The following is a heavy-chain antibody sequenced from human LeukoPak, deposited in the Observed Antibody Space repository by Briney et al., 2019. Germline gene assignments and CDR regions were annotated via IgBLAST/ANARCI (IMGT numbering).Heavy chain of an antibody. CDR1: GGSISTTNYY. J-gene: IGHJ4*02. Sequence: KASETLSLTCTVSGGSISTTNYYWGWIRQPPGKGLEWIGTIYYSGTTFYNPSLKSRVIISADTSNNEFSLKLSSVTAADTAVYYCARIGTAMIDYWGQGTLVTVSS. CDR3: ARIGTAMIDY. CDR2: IYYSGTT. V-gene: IGHV4-39*07. D-gene: IGHD5-18*01.